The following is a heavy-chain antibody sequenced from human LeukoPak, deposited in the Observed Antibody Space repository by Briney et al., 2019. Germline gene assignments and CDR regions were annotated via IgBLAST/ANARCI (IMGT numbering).Heavy chain of an antibody. CDR1: GYTFTSYY. Sequence: GASVKVSCKASGYTFTSYYMHWVRQAPGQGLEWMGIINPSGGSTSYAQKFQGRVTMTRDTSTSTVYMELSSLRSEDTAVYYCARDRRGKTFGGSSGAFDIWGQGTMVTVSS. CDR2: INPSGGST. D-gene: IGHD1-26*01. J-gene: IGHJ3*02. V-gene: IGHV1-46*01. CDR3: ARDRRGKTFGGSSGAFDI.